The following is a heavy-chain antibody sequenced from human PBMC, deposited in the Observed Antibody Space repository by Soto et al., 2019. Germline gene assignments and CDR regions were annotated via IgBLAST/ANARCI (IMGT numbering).Heavy chain of an antibody. J-gene: IGHJ4*02. Sequence: QVQLVQSGAEVKKPGASVKVSCKASKYTFSDYYVHWVRQAPGQGLEWMGWINPNSGGTNYAQKFQGRVTMTSDTSITTAYMDLSTLRYDDTAVYYCARVGVRIAARYYFDYWGQGTLVTVSS. D-gene: IGHD6-6*01. CDR1: KYTFSDYY. CDR3: ARVGVRIAARYYFDY. V-gene: IGHV1-2*02. CDR2: INPNSGGT.